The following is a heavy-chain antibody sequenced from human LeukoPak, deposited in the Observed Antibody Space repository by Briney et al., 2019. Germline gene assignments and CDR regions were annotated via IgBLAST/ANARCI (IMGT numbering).Heavy chain of an antibody. Sequence: GESLQISCKGSGYSFSNYWIGWVRQMPGKGLEWMGVINPADSDIRYSPSFQGQVTISADKSISTAYLQWSSLKASDTAIYYCARPPVGGSYFDYWGQGTLVTVSS. CDR1: GYSFSNYW. CDR2: INPADSDI. CDR3: ARPPVGGSYFDY. V-gene: IGHV5-51*01. D-gene: IGHD3-16*01. J-gene: IGHJ4*02.